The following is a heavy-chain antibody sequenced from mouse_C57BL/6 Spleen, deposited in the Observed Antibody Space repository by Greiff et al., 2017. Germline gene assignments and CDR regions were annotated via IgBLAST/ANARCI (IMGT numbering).Heavy chain of an antibody. CDR2: IYPRSGNT. CDR1: GYTFTSYG. J-gene: IGHJ3*01. V-gene: IGHV1-81*01. Sequence: QVQLQQSGAELARPGASVKLSCKASGYTFTSYGISWVKQRTGQGLEWIGEIYPRSGNTYYNEKFKGKATLTADKSSSTAYMELRSLTSEDSAVYFCAREDYDYLFAYWGQGTLVTVSA. CDR3: AREDYDYLFAY. D-gene: IGHD2-4*01.